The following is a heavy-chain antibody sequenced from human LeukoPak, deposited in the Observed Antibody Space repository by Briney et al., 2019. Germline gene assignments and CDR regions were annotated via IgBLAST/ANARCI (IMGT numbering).Heavy chain of an antibody. CDR3: ARGSHWNEYFDY. D-gene: IGHD1-1*01. V-gene: IGHV1-2*02. CDR2: FNPNSGRA. Sequence: AASVKVSCKASGYTFSDYYMHWVRQAPGQGLEWMGWFNPNSGRALYAQKFQGRVTMARDTSINTAYMELGSLRSDDTAVYFCARGSHWNEYFDYWGQGTLVTVSS. CDR1: GYTFSDYY. J-gene: IGHJ4*02.